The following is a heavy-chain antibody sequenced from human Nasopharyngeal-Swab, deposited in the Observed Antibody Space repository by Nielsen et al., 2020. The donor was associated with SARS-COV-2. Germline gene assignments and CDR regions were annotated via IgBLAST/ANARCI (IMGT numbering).Heavy chain of an antibody. Sequence: GGSLRLSCAASGFTFSYYDMHWVRQVTGKGLEWVSAVDSSGDTYYPGSVKGRFTISRENAKNSLYLQMNSLRAEDTAVYYCARGYYYYMDVWGKGTTVTVS. V-gene: IGHV3-13*01. CDR1: GFTFSYYD. CDR2: VDSSGDT. J-gene: IGHJ6*03. CDR3: ARGYYYYMDV.